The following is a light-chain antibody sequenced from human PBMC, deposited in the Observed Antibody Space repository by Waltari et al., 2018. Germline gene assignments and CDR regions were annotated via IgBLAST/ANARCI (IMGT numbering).Light chain of an antibody. CDR3: SSYKTDRTVV. J-gene: IGLJ2*01. CDR2: DVF. Sequence: QSALTQPASVSGSPGQSITISCIGTSTDIGAYSYVSWYQQHPGKAPTLLIFDVFERPSGVSDRFSGSKSGNTAALTSSGLQAEDEAEYFCSSYKTDRTVVFGGGTKVTVL. V-gene: IGLV2-14*01. CDR1: STDIGAYSY.